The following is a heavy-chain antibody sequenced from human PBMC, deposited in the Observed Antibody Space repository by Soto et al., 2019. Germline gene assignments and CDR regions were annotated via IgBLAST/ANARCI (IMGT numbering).Heavy chain of an antibody. CDR1: GYSFTSYW. J-gene: IGHJ5*02. D-gene: IGHD6-13*01. V-gene: IGHV5-10-1*03. CDR2: IDPSDSYT. CDR3: ARHPAAAGTSNWFDP. Sequence: EVQLVQSGAEVKKPGESLKISCKGSGYSFTSYWISWVRQMPGKGLEWMGRIDPSDSYTHYSPSFQGHVTISADKSISTAYLQWSSLKASDTAMYYCARHPAAAGTSNWFDPWGQGTLVTVSS.